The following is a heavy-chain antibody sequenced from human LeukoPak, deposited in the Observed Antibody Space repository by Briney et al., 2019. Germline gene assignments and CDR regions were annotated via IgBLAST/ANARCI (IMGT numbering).Heavy chain of an antibody. V-gene: IGHV1-69*05. CDR2: IIPIFGTA. J-gene: IGHJ5*02. CDR3: ARGSGYSDWFDP. Sequence: SVKVSCKASGGTFISYAISWVRQAPGQGLEWMGRIIPIFGTANYAQKFQGRVTITTDESTSTAYMELSSLRSEDTAVYYCARGSGYSDWFDPWGQGTLVTVSS. CDR1: GGTFISYA. D-gene: IGHD3-3*01.